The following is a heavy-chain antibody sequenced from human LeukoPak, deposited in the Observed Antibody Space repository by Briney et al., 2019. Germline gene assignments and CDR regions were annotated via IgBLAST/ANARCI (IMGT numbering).Heavy chain of an antibody. CDR2: ISGSGGST. Sequence: PPGGSLRLSCAASGFTFSSYGMSWVRQAPGKGLEWVSAISGSGGSTYYADSVKGRFTISRDNSKNTLYLQMNSLRAEDTAVYYCAKGGSDPYYDILTGYWDQDYYYYMDVWGKGTTVTISS. D-gene: IGHD3-9*01. J-gene: IGHJ6*03. V-gene: IGHV3-23*01. CDR1: GFTFSSYG. CDR3: AKGGSDPYYDILTGYWDQDYYYYMDV.